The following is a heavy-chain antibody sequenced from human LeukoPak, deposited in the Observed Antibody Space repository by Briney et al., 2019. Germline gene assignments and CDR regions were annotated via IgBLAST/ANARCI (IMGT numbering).Heavy chain of an antibody. Sequence: GGSLRLSCAASGFTFSNYAMDWVRQASGRGREWVSALSGSGDTTDYADSVKGRFTISRDNSKNTLYLQMNSLSAADTATYYCVKQGQFYYDSSGYYPLEDWGQGTLVTVSS. CDR1: GFTFSNYA. V-gene: IGHV3-23*01. D-gene: IGHD3-22*01. CDR2: LSGSGDTT. CDR3: VKQGQFYYDSSGYYPLED. J-gene: IGHJ4*02.